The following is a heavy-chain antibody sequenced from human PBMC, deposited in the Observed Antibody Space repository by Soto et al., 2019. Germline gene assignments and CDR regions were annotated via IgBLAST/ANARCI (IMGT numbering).Heavy chain of an antibody. V-gene: IGHV1-3*01. CDR3: ARDGGVARFDY. Sequence: ASVKVSCKASGYTSTSYAIHWVRQAPGQRLEWMGWINAGNGNTKYSQKFQGRVTITRDTSASTAYMELSSLRSEDTAVYYCARDGGVARFDYWGQGTLVTVSS. CDR2: INAGNGNT. CDR1: GYTSTSYA. D-gene: IGHD3-16*01. J-gene: IGHJ4*02.